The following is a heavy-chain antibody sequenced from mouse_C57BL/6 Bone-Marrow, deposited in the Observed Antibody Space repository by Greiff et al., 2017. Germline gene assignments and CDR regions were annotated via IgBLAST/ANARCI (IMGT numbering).Heavy chain of an antibody. CDR3: AIYYSVSFDY. Sequence: VQLQQPGAELVKPGASVKVSCKASGYTFTSYWMHWVKQRPGQGLEWIGRIHPSDSDTNYNQTFKGKATLTVDKSSSTAYMQLGSLTSEYSAVYYCAIYYSVSFDYWGKGTTLTVAS. CDR2: IHPSDSDT. J-gene: IGHJ2*01. V-gene: IGHV1-74*01. CDR1: GYTFTSYW. D-gene: IGHD2-12*01.